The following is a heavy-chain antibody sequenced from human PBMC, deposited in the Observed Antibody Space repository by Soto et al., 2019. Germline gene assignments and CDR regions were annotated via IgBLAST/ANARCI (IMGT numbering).Heavy chain of an antibody. V-gene: IGHV3-23*01. CDR2: ISGSGGTT. CDR1: GFTFSNYA. D-gene: IGHD6-6*01. J-gene: IGHJ5*02. Sequence: EVQLLESGGGLVQPGGSLRLSCAASGFTFSNYAMSWVRQAPGKGLEWVSIISGSGGTTYHADSVKDRFTISRDKSKKTLFLQMNSLRAEDTAVYYCAKGVAVGFHFGSSTDRGFDPWGQGTLVTVSS. CDR3: AKGVAVGFHFGSSTDRGFDP.